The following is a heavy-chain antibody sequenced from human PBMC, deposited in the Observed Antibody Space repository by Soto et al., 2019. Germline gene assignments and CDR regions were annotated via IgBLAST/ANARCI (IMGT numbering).Heavy chain of an antibody. CDR1: GGTFSSYA. D-gene: IGHD6-13*01. Sequence: SVKVSCKASGGTFSSYAISWVRQAPGQGLEWMGGITPIFGTANYAQKFQGRVTITADESTSTAYMELSSLRSEDTAVYYCAGIAAATRTFDYWGQGTLVTVSS. V-gene: IGHV1-69*13. CDR3: AGIAAATRTFDY. J-gene: IGHJ4*02. CDR2: ITPIFGTA.